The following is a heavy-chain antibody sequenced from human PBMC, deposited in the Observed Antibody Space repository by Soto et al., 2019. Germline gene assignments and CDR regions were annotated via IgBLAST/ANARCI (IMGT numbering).Heavy chain of an antibody. CDR1: GFPFSTSS. D-gene: IGHD3-10*01. CDR2: IGSGGGPT. Sequence: EVQVLESGGGLVQPGGSLRLSCAVSGFPFSTSSMNWVRQAPGKGLEWVSYIGSGGGPTYYADSVKGRFTISRDYAKNSLYLQMDSLRSEDTAVYSCARGLWGSNHYDLESYYSRADYWGQGTRVTVSS. CDR3: ARGLWGSNHYDLESYYSRADY. J-gene: IGHJ4*02. V-gene: IGHV3-48*01.